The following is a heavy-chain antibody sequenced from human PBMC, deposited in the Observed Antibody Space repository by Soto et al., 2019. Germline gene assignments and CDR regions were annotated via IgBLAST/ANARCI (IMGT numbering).Heavy chain of an antibody. CDR3: ARERYYGSGSYWGYYYYGMDV. Sequence: SETLSLTCTVSGGSISSYYWSWIRQPPGKGLEWIGEINHSGSTNYNPSLKSRVTISVDTSKNQFSLKLSSVTAADTAVYYCARERYYGSGSYWGYYYYGMDVWGQGTTVTVSS. D-gene: IGHD3-10*01. J-gene: IGHJ6*02. CDR1: GGSISSYY. V-gene: IGHV4-34*01. CDR2: INHSGST.